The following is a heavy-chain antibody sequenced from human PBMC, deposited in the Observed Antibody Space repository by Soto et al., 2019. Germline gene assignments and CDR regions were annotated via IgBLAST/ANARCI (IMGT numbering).Heavy chain of an antibody. Sequence: QVQLVQSGAEVKKPGSSVKVSCKASGGTFSSYAISWVRQAPGQGLEWMGGIIPIFGTANYAQKFQGRVTITADEYTGTAYMDLSRLRSEDTAVYYWARVDTAMVTFGHYFDYWGQGPLVTVSS. J-gene: IGHJ4*02. CDR3: ARVDTAMVTFGHYFDY. CDR1: GGTFSSYA. V-gene: IGHV1-69*12. CDR2: IIPIFGTA. D-gene: IGHD5-18*01.